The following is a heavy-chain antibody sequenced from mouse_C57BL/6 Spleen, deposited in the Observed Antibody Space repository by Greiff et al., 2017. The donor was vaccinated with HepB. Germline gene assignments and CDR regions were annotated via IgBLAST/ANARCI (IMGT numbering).Heavy chain of an antibody. J-gene: IGHJ4*01. Sequence: QVQLQQPGAELVKPGASVKLSCKASGYTFTSYWMHWVKQRPGQGLEWIGMIHPNSGSTNYNEKFKSKATLTVDKSSSTAYMQLSSLTSEDSAVYYCAREGIIPAAMDYWGQGTSGTGSS. CDR2: IHPNSGST. V-gene: IGHV1-64*01. D-gene: IGHD1-1*01. CDR3: AREGIIPAAMDY. CDR1: GYTFTSYW.